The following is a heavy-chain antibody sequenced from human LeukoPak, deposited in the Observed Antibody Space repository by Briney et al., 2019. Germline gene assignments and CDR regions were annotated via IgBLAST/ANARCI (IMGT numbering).Heavy chain of an antibody. V-gene: IGHV4-4*07. CDR1: GGSISSYY. J-gene: IGHJ3*02. D-gene: IGHD6-19*01. Sequence: SETLSLTCTVSGGSISSYYWSWIRQPAGKGLEWIGRIYTSGSINYNPPLKSRVTMSVDTSKNQFSLKLSSVTAADTAVYYCARDAPYSSGWSDAFDIWGQGTMVTVSS. CDR3: ARDAPYSSGWSDAFDI. CDR2: IYTSGSI.